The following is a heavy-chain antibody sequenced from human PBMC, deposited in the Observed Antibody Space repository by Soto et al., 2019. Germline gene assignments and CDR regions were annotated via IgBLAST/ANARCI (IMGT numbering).Heavy chain of an antibody. CDR2: IIPIFGTA. V-gene: IGHV1-69*13. Sequence: SVKVSCKASGGTFSSYAISWVRQAPGQGLEWMGGIIPIFGTANYAQKFQGRVTITADESTSTAYMELSSLKSEDTAVYYCARFLTAHYGSGRGSPLHYYYGMDVWGQGTTVTVSS. J-gene: IGHJ6*02. CDR3: ARFLTAHYGSGRGSPLHYYYGMDV. D-gene: IGHD3-10*01. CDR1: GGTFSSYA.